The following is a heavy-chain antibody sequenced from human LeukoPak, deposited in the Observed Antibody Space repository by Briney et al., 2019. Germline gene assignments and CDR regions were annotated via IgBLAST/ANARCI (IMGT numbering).Heavy chain of an antibody. D-gene: IGHD3-16*01. Sequence: SETLSLTCTVSDDSMSSSNYYWGWIRQPPGKGLEWIGSIYYSGTTYYNPSLKSRVTMSVDTSKNHFSLKLSSVTAADTAVYYCAKGGAFDIWGQGTMVTVSS. CDR1: DDSMSSSNYY. J-gene: IGHJ3*02. CDR3: AKGGAFDI. CDR2: IYYSGTT. V-gene: IGHV4-39*07.